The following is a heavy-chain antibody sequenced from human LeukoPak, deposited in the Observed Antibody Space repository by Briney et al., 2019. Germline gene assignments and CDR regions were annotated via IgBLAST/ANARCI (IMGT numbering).Heavy chain of an antibody. D-gene: IGHD3-22*01. CDR2: IIPIFGTA. CDR1: GGTFSSYA. CDR3: ARDTSSGYYYSWFDP. V-gene: IGHV1-69*13. Sequence: SVKVSCKASGGTFSSYAISWVRQAPGQGLEWMGGIIPIFGTANYAQKFQGRVTITADESTSTAYMELSSLRSEDTAVYYCARDTSSGYYYSWFDPWGQGTLVTVSS. J-gene: IGHJ5*02.